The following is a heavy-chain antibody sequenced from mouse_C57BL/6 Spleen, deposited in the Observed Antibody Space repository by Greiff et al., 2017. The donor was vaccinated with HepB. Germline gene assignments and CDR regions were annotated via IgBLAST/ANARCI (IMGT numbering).Heavy chain of an antibody. J-gene: IGHJ2*01. CDR2: ISDGGSYT. CDR1: GFTFSSYA. Sequence: EVHLVESGGGLVKPGGSLKLSCAASGFTFSSYAMSWVRQTPEKRLEWVATISDGGSYTYYPDNVKGRFTISRDNAKNNLYLQMSHLMSEDTAMYYCARDEIYYGSSYGYFDYWGQGTTLTVAS. V-gene: IGHV5-4*01. D-gene: IGHD1-1*01. CDR3: ARDEIYYGSSYGYFDY.